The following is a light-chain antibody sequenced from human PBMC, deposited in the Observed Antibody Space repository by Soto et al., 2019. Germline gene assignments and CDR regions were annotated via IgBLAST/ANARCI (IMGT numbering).Light chain of an antibody. V-gene: IGKV1-9*01. Sequence: DIQLTQSPSLLSASVGDRVTITCRASHDISTYLAWYQQKPGKAPKLMIYEASTLQSGVPSRFSGSGSGTEFTLTITSLQPEDFATYYCQQSHSIPWTFGQGTKVEIK. CDR2: EAS. CDR3: QQSHSIPWT. CDR1: HDISTY. J-gene: IGKJ1*01.